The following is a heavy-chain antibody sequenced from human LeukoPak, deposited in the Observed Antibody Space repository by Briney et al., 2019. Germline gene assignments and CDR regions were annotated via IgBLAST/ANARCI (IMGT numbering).Heavy chain of an antibody. V-gene: IGHV3-23*01. Sequence: GGSLRLSCAVSGITLSNYGMSWVRQTPGKGLEWVAGISDSGGRTNYADSVKGRFTISRDNPKNTLYPQMNSLRAEDTAVYFCAKRGVVIRVILVGFHKEAQYFDSWGQGALVTVSS. CDR3: AKRGVVIRVILVGFHKEAQYFDS. CDR1: GITLSNYG. D-gene: IGHD3-22*01. J-gene: IGHJ4*02. CDR2: ISDSGGRT.